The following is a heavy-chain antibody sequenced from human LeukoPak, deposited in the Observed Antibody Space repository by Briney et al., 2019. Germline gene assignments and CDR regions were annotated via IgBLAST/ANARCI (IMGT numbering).Heavy chain of an antibody. Sequence: SETLSLTCTVSGGSISSYYWSWIRQHPGKGLEWIGYIYYSGSTYYNPSLKSRVTISVDTSKNQFSLKLSSVTAADTAVYYCARANCSGGSCYYWSLTSFDYWGQGTLVTVSS. V-gene: IGHV4-59*06. CDR2: IYYSGST. D-gene: IGHD2-15*01. CDR3: ARANCSGGSCYYWSLTSFDY. J-gene: IGHJ4*02. CDR1: GGSISSYY.